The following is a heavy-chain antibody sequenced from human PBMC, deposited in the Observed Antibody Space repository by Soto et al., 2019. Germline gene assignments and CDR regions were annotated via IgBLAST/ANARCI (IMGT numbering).Heavy chain of an antibody. J-gene: IGHJ6*02. Sequence: GGSLRLSCAASGFTFSSYEMNWVRQAPGKGLEWVSYISSSGSTIYYADSVKGRFTISRDNAKNSLYLQMNSLRAEDTAVYYCARGGSDVCYGMDVWGQGTTVTVSS. D-gene: IGHD3-16*01. CDR1: GFTFSSYE. CDR2: ISSSGSTI. CDR3: ARGGSDVCYGMDV. V-gene: IGHV3-48*03.